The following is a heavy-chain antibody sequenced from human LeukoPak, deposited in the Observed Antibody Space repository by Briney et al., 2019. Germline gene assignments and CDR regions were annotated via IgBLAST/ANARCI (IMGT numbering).Heavy chain of an antibody. CDR2: ISSSGSTI. CDR3: AREMDSLRYLDY. J-gene: IGHJ4*02. D-gene: IGHD3-9*01. CDR1: GFTFSNYE. V-gene: IGHV3-48*03. Sequence: GGSLRLSCAASGFTFSNYEMNWVRQAPGKGLEWVSYISSSGSTIYYADSVKGRFTISRDNAKNSLYLQMNSLRAEDTAVYYCAREMDSLRYLDYWGQGTLVTVSS.